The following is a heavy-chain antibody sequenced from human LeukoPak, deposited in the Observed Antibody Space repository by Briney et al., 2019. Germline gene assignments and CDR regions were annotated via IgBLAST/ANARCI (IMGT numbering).Heavy chain of an antibody. CDR1: GYSFISFD. V-gene: IGHV1-8*01. CDR2: MNPNSGST. J-gene: IGHJ4*02. Sequence: ASVKVSCKASGYSFISFDINWVRQATGQGLEWLGWMNPNSGSTGYAQNFQGRVSMTRDTSISTAYMELSNLGSEDTAVYYCTRNLARTGDFDYWGQGTLVTVSS. D-gene: IGHD5-12*01. CDR3: TRNLARTGDFDY.